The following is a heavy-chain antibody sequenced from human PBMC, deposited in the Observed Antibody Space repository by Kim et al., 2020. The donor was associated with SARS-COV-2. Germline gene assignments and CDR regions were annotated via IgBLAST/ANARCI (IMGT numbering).Heavy chain of an antibody. CDR3: AKINYYYDSSGYYYFDY. V-gene: IGHV3-23*01. Sequence: GGSLRLSCAASGFTFSSYAMSWVRQAPGKGLEWVSAISGSGGSPYYADSVKGRFTISRDNSKNTLYLQMNSLRAEDTAVYYCAKINYYYDSSGYYYFDYWGQGTLVTVSS. CDR1: GFTFSSYA. D-gene: IGHD3-22*01. J-gene: IGHJ4*02. CDR2: ISGSGGSP.